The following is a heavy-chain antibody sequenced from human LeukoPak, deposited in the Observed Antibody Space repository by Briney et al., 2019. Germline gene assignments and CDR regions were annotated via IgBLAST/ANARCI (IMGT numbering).Heavy chain of an antibody. J-gene: IGHJ4*02. D-gene: IGHD6-25*01. Sequence: GGSLRLSCAASGFTFSSYAMHWVRQAPGKGLEYVSAITNNGDNTYYVDSVKDRFTISRDNSKNTLFLQMGSLRPEDLAVYYCARSERPDGFPLDIWGQGTLVTVST. CDR1: GFTFSSYA. CDR3: ARSERPDGFPLDI. V-gene: IGHV3-64*02. CDR2: ITNNGDNT.